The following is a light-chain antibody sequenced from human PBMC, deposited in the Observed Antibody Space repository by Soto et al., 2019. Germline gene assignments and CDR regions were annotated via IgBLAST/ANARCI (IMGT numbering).Light chain of an antibody. CDR3: QQRNVWPTIT. CDR1: QGINNY. CDR2: GAS. Sequence: VSWMTQSPSLLSASTGERVTINCRLIQGINNYLAWYQQKPGKAPELLVYGASTLKSGVPSRFSGSGSGTDFALTISNLKSEDFAIYYCQQRNVWPTITFGQGTRLEIK. V-gene: IGKV1D-8*01. J-gene: IGKJ5*01.